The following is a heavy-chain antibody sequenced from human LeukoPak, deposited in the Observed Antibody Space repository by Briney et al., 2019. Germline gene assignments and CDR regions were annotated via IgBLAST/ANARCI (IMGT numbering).Heavy chain of an antibody. CDR2: ICGSGGCT. D-gene: IGHD1-26*01. Sequence: GSLQLSCASSGFTFSSYAMSWVRQAPGKALEWGSAICGSGGCTYHADSGRARFTISRDNSQHSLSLQTKPARAADTPVYHRAKVPPPEIVRGAFDIWGEGTMVTVSS. CDR1: GFTFSSYA. CDR3: AKVPPPEIVRGAFDI. V-gene: IGHV3-23*01. J-gene: IGHJ3*02.